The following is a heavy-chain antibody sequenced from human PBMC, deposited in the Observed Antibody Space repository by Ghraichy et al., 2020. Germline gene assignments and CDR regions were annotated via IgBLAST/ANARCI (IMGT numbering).Heavy chain of an antibody. CDR1: GFTFSSYA. CDR2: INRGSDTI. J-gene: IGHJ4*02. CDR3: ARDDSTGWYHED. Sequence: GGSLRLSCVASGFTFSSYAMSWVRQAPGKGLEWLSYINRGSDTIYYADSVRGRFTISRDNANQQLHLQMNNLWAEDTAVYYCARDDSTGWYHEDWGQGTLVTVSS. D-gene: IGHD6-19*01. V-gene: IGHV3-48*01.